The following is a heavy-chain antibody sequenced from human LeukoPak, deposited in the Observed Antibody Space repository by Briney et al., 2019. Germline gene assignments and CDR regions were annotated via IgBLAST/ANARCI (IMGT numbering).Heavy chain of an antibody. CDR1: GGTFSSYA. CDR2: IIPILGIA. CDR3: ARDLYYGSGNNKGDY. Sequence: RASVKVSCKASGGTFSSYAISWVRQAPGQGLEWKGRIIPILGIANYAQKFQGRVTITADKSTSTAYMELSSLRSEDTAVYYCARDLYYGSGNNKGDYWGQGTLVTVSS. D-gene: IGHD3-10*01. V-gene: IGHV1-69*04. J-gene: IGHJ4*02.